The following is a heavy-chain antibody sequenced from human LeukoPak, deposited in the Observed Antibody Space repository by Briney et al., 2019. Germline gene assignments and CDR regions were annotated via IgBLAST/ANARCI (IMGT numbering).Heavy chain of an antibody. CDR2: ISAYNDNT. J-gene: IGHJ4*02. CDR3: ARVTYTPRPALWFGDPPDY. V-gene: IGHV1-18*04. D-gene: IGHD3-10*01. Sequence: ASRKVSCTSSGYTFTSYGISWVRQAPGQVLERMGWISAYNDNTNYAQKLQGRVTMTTDPSTSTAYMELRSLRSDDTAVYYCARVTYTPRPALWFGDPPDYWGQGTLVSVSS. CDR1: GYTFTSYG.